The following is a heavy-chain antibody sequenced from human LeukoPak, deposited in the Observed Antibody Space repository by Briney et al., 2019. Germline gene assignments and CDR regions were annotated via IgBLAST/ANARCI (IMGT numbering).Heavy chain of an antibody. CDR1: GYTFTGYY. V-gene: IGHV1-2*02. J-gene: IGHJ4*02. CDR2: INPNSGGT. D-gene: IGHD1-26*01. CDR3: ARKVVRAINFDY. Sequence: ASVKVSCKASGYTFTGYYMHWVRQAPGQGLEWMGWINPNSGGTNYAQKFQGRVTMTRDTSISTAYMELSRLRSDDTAVYYCARKVVRAINFDYWGQGTLVTVSS.